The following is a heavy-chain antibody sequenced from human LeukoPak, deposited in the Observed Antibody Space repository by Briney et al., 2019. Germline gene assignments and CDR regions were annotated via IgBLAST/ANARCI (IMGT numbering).Heavy chain of an antibody. Sequence: GSLRLSCAASGFTFSSYGMHWVRQAPGKGLEWVAVISYDGSNKYYADSVKGRFTISRDNSKNTLYLQMNSLRAEDTAVYYCAKDTDYYGSGSYGGRGYYFDYWGQGTLVTVSS. CDR3: AKDTDYYGSGSYGGRGYYFDY. CDR1: GFTFSSYG. J-gene: IGHJ4*02. CDR2: ISYDGSNK. V-gene: IGHV3-30*18. D-gene: IGHD3-10*01.